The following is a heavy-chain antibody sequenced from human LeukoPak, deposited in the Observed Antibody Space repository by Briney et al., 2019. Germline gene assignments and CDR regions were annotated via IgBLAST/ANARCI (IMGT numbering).Heavy chain of an antibody. CDR1: GYTFTTYG. J-gene: IGHJ4*02. Sequence: GASVKVSCKASGYTFTTYGISWVRQAPGHGLEWMGWISTFNGHTNYAQSRQDRVTMTTDTSTSTVYMELSSLISDDTAVYYCARGVIGELNFDYWGQGTLVTVSS. D-gene: IGHD3-10*01. V-gene: IGHV1-18*01. CDR2: ISTFNGHT. CDR3: ARGVIGELNFDY.